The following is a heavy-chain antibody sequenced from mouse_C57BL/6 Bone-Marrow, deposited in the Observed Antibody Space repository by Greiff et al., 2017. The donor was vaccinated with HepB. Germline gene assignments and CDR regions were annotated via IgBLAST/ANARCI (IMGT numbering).Heavy chain of an antibody. J-gene: IGHJ3*01. CDR3: ARHEDGIYYGNLAWFAY. CDR2: FYPGSGSI. D-gene: IGHD2-1*01. Sequence: VQLVESGAELVKPGASVKLSCKASGYTFTEYTIHWVKQRSGQGLEWIGWFYPGSGSIKYNEKFKDKATVTADKSSSTVYMELSRLTSEDSAVYFCARHEDGIYYGNLAWFAYWGQGTLVTVSA. CDR1: GYTFTEYT. V-gene: IGHV1-62-2*01.